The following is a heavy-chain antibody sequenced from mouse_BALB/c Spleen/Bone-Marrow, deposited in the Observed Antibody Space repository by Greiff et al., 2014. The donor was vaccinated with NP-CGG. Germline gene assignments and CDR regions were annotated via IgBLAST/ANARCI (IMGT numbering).Heavy chain of an antibody. J-gene: IGHJ3*01. Sequence: EVKLVESGGGLVQPGGSRKLSCAASGFTFSSFGMHWVRQAPEKGLEWVAYISSGSSTIYYADTVKGRFTISRDNPKNTLFLQMTSLRSEDTAMYYCARRIDGVEGFAYWGQGTLVTVSA. CDR2: ISSGSSTI. CDR3: ARRIDGVEGFAY. V-gene: IGHV5-17*02. CDR1: GFTFSSFG. D-gene: IGHD1-1*01.